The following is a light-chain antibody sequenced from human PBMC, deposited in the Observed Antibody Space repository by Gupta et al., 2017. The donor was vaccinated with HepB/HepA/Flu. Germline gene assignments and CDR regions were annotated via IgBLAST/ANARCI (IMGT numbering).Light chain of an antibody. Sequence: QSALTQPASVSGSPGQSITISCIGINRDIGLFDSVSWYQQQPGKAPKLLIYGVASRPSGISNRFSASKSGNTASLTISGLQAEDEADYYCSAYARGSTWVFGGGTRLTVL. J-gene: IGLJ2*01. CDR3: SAYARGSTWV. CDR1: NRDIGLFDS. V-gene: IGLV2-14*01. CDR2: GVA.